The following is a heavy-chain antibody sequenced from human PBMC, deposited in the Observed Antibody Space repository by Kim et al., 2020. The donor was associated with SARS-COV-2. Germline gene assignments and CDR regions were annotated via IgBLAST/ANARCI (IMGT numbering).Heavy chain of an antibody. CDR2: IYHSGST. CDR1: GGSISSSNW. Sequence: SETLSLTCAVSGGSISSSNWWSWVRHPPGKGLEWIGEIYHSGSTNYNPSLKSRVTISVDKSKNQISLKLSSVSAADTAVYYCARGNIAAAGTTPDYYYGMDVCGQGTTVTVSS. CDR3: ARGNIAAAGTTPDYYYGMDV. V-gene: IGHV4-4*02. J-gene: IGHJ6*02. D-gene: IGHD6-13*01.